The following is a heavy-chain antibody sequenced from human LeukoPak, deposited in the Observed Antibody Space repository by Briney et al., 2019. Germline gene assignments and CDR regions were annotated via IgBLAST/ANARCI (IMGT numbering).Heavy chain of an antibody. CDR2: IKQDGSEK. V-gene: IGHV3-7*01. J-gene: IGHJ4*02. CDR1: GFTFSSYW. CDR3: ARDIHSGPGIGYFDY. Sequence: GGSLRLSCAASGFTFSSYWMSWVRQAPGKGLEWVANIKQDGSEKYYVDSVKGRFTISRDNAKNSLYLQMNSLRAEDTAVYYCARDIHSGPGIGYFDYWGQGTLVTVSS. D-gene: IGHD6-19*01.